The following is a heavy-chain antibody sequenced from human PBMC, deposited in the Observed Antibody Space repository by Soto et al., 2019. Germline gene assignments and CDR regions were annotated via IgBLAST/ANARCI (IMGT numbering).Heavy chain of an antibody. Sequence: SSETLSLTCTVSGGSINNYYWGWIRQPPGKRLKQIGSIYYSGSTYYNPSLKSRVTISVDTSKNQFSLKLSSVTAADTAVYYCARRRYSGYDRSVNYYYYCMDVWGQGTTVTVSS. J-gene: IGHJ6*02. CDR3: ARRRYSGYDRSVNYYYYCMDV. D-gene: IGHD5-12*01. CDR1: GGSINNYY. V-gene: IGHV4-39*01. CDR2: IYYSGST.